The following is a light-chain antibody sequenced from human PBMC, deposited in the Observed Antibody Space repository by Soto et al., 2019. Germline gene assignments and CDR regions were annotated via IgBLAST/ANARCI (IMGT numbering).Light chain of an antibody. CDR1: QSVSSY. V-gene: IGKV3-15*01. Sequence: IELTLYTSAQCLSAGERTTRSSTSSQSVSSYLAWYQQKPGQAPRLLIYGASTRATGVTARFRGGGSGKEFSVTSRRSQYEDSAVYHSQQDHKWAAITFGLGTRLEIK. J-gene: IGKJ5*01. CDR2: GAS. CDR3: QQDHKWAAIT.